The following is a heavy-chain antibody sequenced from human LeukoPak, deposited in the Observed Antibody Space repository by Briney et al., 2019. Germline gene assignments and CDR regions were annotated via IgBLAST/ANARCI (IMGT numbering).Heavy chain of an antibody. Sequence: GGSLRLSCAASGFTFSIYNMNWVRQAPGKGLEWVSSISDSSRCIYYADSVKGRFTVSRDNAKNSLYLQMNSLRAEDTAVYFCSRDDGGSYPDWGQGSMVTVS. V-gene: IGHV3-21*01. CDR1: GFTFSIYN. CDR3: SRDDGGSYPD. CDR2: ISDSSRCI. J-gene: IGHJ4*02. D-gene: IGHD3-16*02.